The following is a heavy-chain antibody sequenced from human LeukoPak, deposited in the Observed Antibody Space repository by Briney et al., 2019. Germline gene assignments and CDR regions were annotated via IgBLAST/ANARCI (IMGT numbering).Heavy chain of an antibody. D-gene: IGHD3-3*01. J-gene: IGHJ4*02. CDR3: ARDAVKIFGVVMPPHKHEYYFDY. Sequence: SVNVSCKPSGGTFSSYAISWVRQAPRPGLEWMGGIIPIFGTANYAQKFQGRVTITADESTSTAYMELSSLRSEDTAVYYCARDAVKIFGVVMPPHKHEYYFDYWGQGTLVTVSS. V-gene: IGHV1-69*13. CDR1: GGTFSSYA. CDR2: IIPIFGTA.